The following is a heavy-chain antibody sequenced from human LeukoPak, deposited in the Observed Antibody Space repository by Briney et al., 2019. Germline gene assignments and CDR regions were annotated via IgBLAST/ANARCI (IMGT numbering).Heavy chain of an antibody. J-gene: IGHJ4*02. CDR1: GFTFSSYG. D-gene: IGHD6-19*01. Sequence: PGKSLRLSCAASGFTFSSYGMHWVRQAPGKGLEWVAVISYDGSNKYYADSVKGRFTISRDNSKNTLYLQMNSLRAEDTAVYYCAKVPGYSSGPFDYWGQGTLVTVSS. CDR2: ISYDGSNK. CDR3: AKVPGYSSGPFDY. V-gene: IGHV3-30*18.